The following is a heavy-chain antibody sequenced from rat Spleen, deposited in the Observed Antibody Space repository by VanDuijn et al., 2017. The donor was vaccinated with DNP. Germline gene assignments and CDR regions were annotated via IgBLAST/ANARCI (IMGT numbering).Heavy chain of an antibody. Sequence: EVQLVESGGGLVQPGRSLKLSCAASGFTFSDYGMAWVRQAPTKGLEWVASISAGGGRTYYRDSVRGRFTISRDNGKNTHYLQMDSLRSEDTATYYCATHSFTSGITTAFGSWGQGTLVTVSS. V-gene: IGHV5S13*01. CDR1: GFTFSDYG. J-gene: IGHJ3*01. CDR2: ISAGGGRT. D-gene: IGHD1-11*01. CDR3: ATHSFTSGITTAFGS.